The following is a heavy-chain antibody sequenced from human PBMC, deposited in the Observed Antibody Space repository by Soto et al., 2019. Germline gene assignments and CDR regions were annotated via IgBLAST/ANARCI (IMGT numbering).Heavy chain of an antibody. D-gene: IGHD2-15*01. Sequence: QVQLQESGPGLVKPSETLSLTCTVSGASVRSSSYYWSWIRQPPGKGLEWIGDIYYSGRTNYSPSLKSRVTISGDMSKNQFSLNLRSMTAADTAVYYCARLVDCSGYGCYLRGFDTWGQGTLVTVSS. CDR3: ARLVDCSGYGCYLRGFDT. J-gene: IGHJ5*02. V-gene: IGHV4-61*01. CDR2: IYYSGRT. CDR1: GASVRSSSYY.